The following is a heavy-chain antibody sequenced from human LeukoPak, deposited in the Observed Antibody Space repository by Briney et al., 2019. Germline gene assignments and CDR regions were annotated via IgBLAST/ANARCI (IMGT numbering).Heavy chain of an antibody. CDR1: GGSISSGSYY. J-gene: IGHJ4*02. CDR3: AGEIIVDY. V-gene: IGHV4-61*02. Sequence: SQTLSLTCTVSGGSISSGSYYWSWLRQPAGKGLEWIGRIYTSGSTNYNPSLKSRVTISVDTSKNQFSLKLCSVTAADTAVYYCAGEIIVDYWGQGTLVTVSS. CDR2: IYTSGST.